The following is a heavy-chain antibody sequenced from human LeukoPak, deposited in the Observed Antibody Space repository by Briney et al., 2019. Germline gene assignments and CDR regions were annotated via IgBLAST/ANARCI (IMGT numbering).Heavy chain of an antibody. Sequence: GGSLRLSCAASGFTFSSYAMSWVRQAPGKGLEWVSAISGSGGSTYYADSVKGRFTISRDNSKNTLYLQMNSLRAVDTAVYYCAKDPGEVGATNFDYWGQGTLVTVSS. CDR1: GFTFSSYA. V-gene: IGHV3-23*01. CDR3: AKDPGEVGATNFDY. J-gene: IGHJ4*02. D-gene: IGHD1-26*01. CDR2: ISGSGGST.